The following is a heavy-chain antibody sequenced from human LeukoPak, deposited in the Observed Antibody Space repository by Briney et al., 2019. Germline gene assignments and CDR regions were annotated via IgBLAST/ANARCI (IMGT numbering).Heavy chain of an antibody. D-gene: IGHD3-3*01. CDR1: GYTFTSYD. V-gene: IGHV1-8*01. CDR3: ARTGVTITVRGPFDI. CDR2: MNPNSGNT. J-gene: IGHJ3*02. Sequence: ASVKVSCKASGYTFTSYDINWVRQATGQGLEWMGWMNPNSGNTGYAQKFQGRVTMTRDTSTSTVYMELSSLRSEDTAVYYCARTGVTITVRGPFDIWGQGTMVTVSS.